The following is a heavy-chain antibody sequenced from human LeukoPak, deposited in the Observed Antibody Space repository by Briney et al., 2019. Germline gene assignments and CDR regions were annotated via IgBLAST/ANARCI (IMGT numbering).Heavy chain of an antibody. Sequence: GGSLRLSCAASEFTFSNYAMNWVRQAPGKGLGWVSGISGGGGSTYYADSVKGRLTISRDNSKNTLYLQMDSLRAEDTALYYCAKGSGINHYHWIDPWGQGTLVIVSS. CDR3: AKGSGINHYHWIDP. D-gene: IGHD1-14*01. CDR1: EFTFSNYA. CDR2: ISGGGGST. V-gene: IGHV3-23*01. J-gene: IGHJ5*02.